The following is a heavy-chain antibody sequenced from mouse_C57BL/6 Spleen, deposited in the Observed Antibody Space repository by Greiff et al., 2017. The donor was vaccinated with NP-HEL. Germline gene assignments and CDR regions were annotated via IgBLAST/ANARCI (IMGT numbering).Heavy chain of an antibody. CDR1: GYTFTSYW. V-gene: IGHV1-59*01. J-gene: IGHJ1*03. Sequence: QVQLQQPGAELVRPGTSVKLSCKASGYTFTSYWMHWVKQRPGQGLEWIGVIDPSDSYTNYNQKFKGKATLTVDTSSSTAYLQLSSLTSEDTAIYYCARRATVVSRGYFDVWGTGTTVTVSS. D-gene: IGHD1-1*01. CDR3: ARRATVVSRGYFDV. CDR2: IDPSDSYT.